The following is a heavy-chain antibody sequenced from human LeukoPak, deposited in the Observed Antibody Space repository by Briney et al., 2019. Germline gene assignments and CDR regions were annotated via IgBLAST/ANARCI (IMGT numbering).Heavy chain of an antibody. Sequence: GESLKISCAASGFTFSSYSMNWVRQAPGKGLEWVSSISSSSSYIYYADSVKGRFTISRDNAKNSLYLQMNSLRAEDTAVYYCAREDWFDPWGQGTLVTVSS. V-gene: IGHV3-21*01. CDR3: AREDWFDP. J-gene: IGHJ5*02. CDR1: GFTFSSYS. CDR2: ISSSSSYI.